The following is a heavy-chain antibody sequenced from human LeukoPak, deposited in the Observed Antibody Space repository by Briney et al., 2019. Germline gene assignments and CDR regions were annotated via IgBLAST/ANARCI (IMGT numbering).Heavy chain of an antibody. Sequence: GASVKVSCKASGYTFTDYYVPWVRQAPGQGLEWMGWINPYSGGTSYAQKFQGRVTMTRDTSISTAYMDLSRLRSDDTAVYYCARDSTERVRYFDGPGGSWGQGTLVTVSS. V-gene: IGHV1-2*02. D-gene: IGHD3-9*01. J-gene: IGHJ5*02. CDR1: GYTFTDYY. CDR2: INPYSGGT. CDR3: ARDSTERVRYFDGPGGS.